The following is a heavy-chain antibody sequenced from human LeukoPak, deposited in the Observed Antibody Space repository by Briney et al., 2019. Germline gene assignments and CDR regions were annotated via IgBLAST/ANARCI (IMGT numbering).Heavy chain of an antibody. CDR2: INPNSGGT. Sequence: GASVKVSCKASGYTFTGYYMHWVRQAPGQGLEWMGWINPNSGGTNYAQKFQGWVTMTRDTSISTAYMELSRLRSDDTAVYYCARSIAVAGPYYYYGMDVWGQGTTVTVSS. V-gene: IGHV1-2*04. CDR1: GYTFTGYY. D-gene: IGHD6-19*01. CDR3: ARSIAVAGPYYYYGMDV. J-gene: IGHJ6*02.